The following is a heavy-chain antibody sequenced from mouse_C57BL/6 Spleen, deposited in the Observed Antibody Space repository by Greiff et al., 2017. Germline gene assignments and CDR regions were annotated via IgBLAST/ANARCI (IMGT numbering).Heavy chain of an antibody. V-gene: IGHV3-5*01. CDR1: GISITTGNYR. J-gene: IGHJ1*03. CDR3: ARDYGSSYWYFDV. D-gene: IGHD1-1*01. CDR2: IYYSGTI. Sequence: EVMLMESGPGLVKPSQTVFLTCTVTGISITTGNYRWSWIRPFPGNKLEWIGYIYYSGTITYNPSLTSRTTITRDTPKNQFFLEMNSLTAEDTATYYCARDYGSSYWYFDVWGTGTTVTVSS.